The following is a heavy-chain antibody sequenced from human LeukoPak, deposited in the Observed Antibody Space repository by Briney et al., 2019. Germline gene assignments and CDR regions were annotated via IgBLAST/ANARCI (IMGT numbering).Heavy chain of an antibody. CDR1: GFTFSSYG. V-gene: IGHV3-23*01. J-gene: IGHJ6*03. D-gene: IGHD5-18*01. CDR3: ARSPVAMVPYYYYYYYMDI. CDR2: ISGSGGST. Sequence: GSLRLSCTASGFTFSSYGMSWVRQAPGKGLEWVSAISGSGGSTYYADSVKGRFTISRDNSKNTLYLQMNSPRAEDTAVYYCARSPVAMVPYYYYYYYMDIWGKGTTVTISS.